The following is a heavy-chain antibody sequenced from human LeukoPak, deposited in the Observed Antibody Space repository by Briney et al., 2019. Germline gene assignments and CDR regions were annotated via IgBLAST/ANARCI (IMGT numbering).Heavy chain of an antibody. CDR2: ISGSGGST. CDR1: GFTFSSYA. D-gene: IGHD3-3*01. J-gene: IGHJ4*02. Sequence: GGSLRLSCAASGFTFSSYAMSWVRQAPGKGLEWVSAISGSGGSTYYADSVKGRFTISRDNSKNTLYLQTNSLRAEDTAVYYCAKDSSIHLNYDFWSGYSRFDYWGQGTLVTVSS. V-gene: IGHV3-23*01. CDR3: AKDSSIHLNYDFWSGYSRFDY.